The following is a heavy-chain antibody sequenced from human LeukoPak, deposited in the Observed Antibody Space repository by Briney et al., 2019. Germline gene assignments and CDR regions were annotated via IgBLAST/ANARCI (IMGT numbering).Heavy chain of an antibody. J-gene: IGHJ4*02. CDR1: GYTFTGYY. CDR2: INPNSGGT. V-gene: IGHV1-2*06. CDR3: ASSSYGSGTYPFDY. Sequence: ASVKVSCKASGYTFTGYYMHWVRQAPGQGLEWMGRINPNSGGTNYAQKFQGRVTMTRDTSISTAYMELSWLRSDDTAMYYCASSSYGSGTYPFDYWGQGTLVTVSS. D-gene: IGHD3-10*01.